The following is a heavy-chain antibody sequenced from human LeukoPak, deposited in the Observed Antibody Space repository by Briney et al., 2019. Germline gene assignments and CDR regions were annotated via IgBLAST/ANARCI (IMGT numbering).Heavy chain of an antibody. CDR1: GGSFSGYC. D-gene: IGHD3-22*01. J-gene: IGHJ4*02. Sequence: SETLSLTCAVYGGSFSGYCWSWIRQPPGKGLEWIGEINHSGSTNYNPSLKSRVTISVDTSKNQFSLKLSSVTAADTAVYYCARAMGYYDSSGPPYYFDYWGQGTLVTVSS. V-gene: IGHV4-34*01. CDR2: INHSGST. CDR3: ARAMGYYDSSGPPYYFDY.